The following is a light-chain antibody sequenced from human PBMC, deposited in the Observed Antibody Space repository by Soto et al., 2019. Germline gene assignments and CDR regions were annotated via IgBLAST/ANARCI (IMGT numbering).Light chain of an antibody. CDR2: GAS. CDR1: QSVSSSY. J-gene: IGKJ1*01. V-gene: IGKV3-20*01. CDR3: QQYGSSPRLT. Sequence: EIVLTQSPGILSLSPGERATLSCRASQSVSSSYLAWYQQKPGQAPRLLIYGASSRATGIPDRFSGSGSGTDFTLTISRLEPEDFAVYYCQQYGSSPRLTFGQGTKVEIK.